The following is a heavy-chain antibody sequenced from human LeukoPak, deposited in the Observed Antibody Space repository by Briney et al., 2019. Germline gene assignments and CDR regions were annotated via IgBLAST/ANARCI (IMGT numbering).Heavy chain of an antibody. CDR1: GDSVSSYSAA. V-gene: IGHV6-1*01. Sequence: SQTLSLTCAISGDSVSSYSAAWHWIRQSPSRGLEWLGRTYYRSKRYNEYAVSVKSRITINPDTSKNHFSLQLSSLTPEDTAVYYCARDMFGYYFDYWGQGALVTVSS. D-gene: IGHD3-10*02. CDR3: ARDMFGYYFDY. CDR2: TYYRSKRYN. J-gene: IGHJ4*02.